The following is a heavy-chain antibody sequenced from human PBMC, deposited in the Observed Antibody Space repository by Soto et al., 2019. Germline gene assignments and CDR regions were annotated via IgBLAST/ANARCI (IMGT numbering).Heavy chain of an antibody. Sequence: QVQLVQSGAEVKKPGASVKVSCKASGYTFTSYGISWVRQAPGQGLEWMGWISAYNGNTNYAQKLQGRVTMTTDTSTSTAYMELRSLRTDDTAVYYCARSRSPIFGVVPVGSHYYYGRDVWGQGTTVTVSS. CDR3: ARSRSPIFGVVPVGSHYYYGRDV. D-gene: IGHD3-3*01. V-gene: IGHV1-18*01. CDR2: ISAYNGNT. CDR1: GYTFTSYG. J-gene: IGHJ6*02.